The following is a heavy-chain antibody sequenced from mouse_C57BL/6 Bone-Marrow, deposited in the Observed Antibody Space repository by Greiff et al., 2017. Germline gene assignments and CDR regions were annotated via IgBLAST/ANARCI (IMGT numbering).Heavy chain of an antibody. Sequence: VMLVESGAELVRPGTSVKVSCKASGYAFTNYLIEWVKQRPGQGLEWIGVINPGSGGTNYNEKFKGKATLTADKSSSTAYMQLSSLTSEDSAVYFCARRLAYYGSSSYFDYWGQGTTLTVSS. D-gene: IGHD1-1*01. V-gene: IGHV1-54*01. CDR2: INPGSGGT. J-gene: IGHJ2*01. CDR3: ARRLAYYGSSSYFDY. CDR1: GYAFTNYL.